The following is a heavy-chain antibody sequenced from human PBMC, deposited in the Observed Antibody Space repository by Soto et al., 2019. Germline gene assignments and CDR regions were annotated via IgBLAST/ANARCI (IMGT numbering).Heavy chain of an antibody. CDR1: DGSLSDDY. CDR3: SRGNDAYKGGRT. Sequence: QVQLQQWGAGLLKPSETLSLTCAVYDGSLSDDYYTWTRQSPGKGLEWIGEIHPSGSTYYNPFLKTRVXLXQXXSKKQFSLNLISVTAADTGEYYCSRGNDAYKGGRTWGQGTLVTVSS. CDR2: IHPSGST. V-gene: IGHV4-34*02. J-gene: IGHJ5*02. D-gene: IGHD1-1*01.